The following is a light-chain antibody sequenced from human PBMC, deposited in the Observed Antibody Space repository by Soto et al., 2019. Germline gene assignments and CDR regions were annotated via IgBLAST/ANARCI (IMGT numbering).Light chain of an antibody. J-gene: IGKJ2*01. CDR3: QQYGSSPYT. CDR2: VAS. CDR1: QSVSSNY. Sequence: EIVLTQSPGTLSLSPGERATLSCRASQSVSSNYLAWYQQKPGQAPRLLIFVASSRATGIPDRFSGSGSGTDFTLTISRLEPADFAVYYCQQYGSSPYTFGQGTKLEI. V-gene: IGKV3-20*01.